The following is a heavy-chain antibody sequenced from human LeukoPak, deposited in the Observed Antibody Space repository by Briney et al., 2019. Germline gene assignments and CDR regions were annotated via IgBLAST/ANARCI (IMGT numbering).Heavy chain of an antibody. J-gene: IGHJ6*02. CDR2: IIPIFGTA. V-gene: IGHV1-69*13. CDR3: ARDDEDYYYGMDV. CDR1: GGTFSSYA. Sequence: SVKVSCKASGGTFSSYAISWVRQAPGQGLEWMGGIIPIFGTANYAQKFQGRVTITADESTSTAYMELSSLRSEDTAVYYCARDDEDYYYGMDVWGQGTTVTVSS.